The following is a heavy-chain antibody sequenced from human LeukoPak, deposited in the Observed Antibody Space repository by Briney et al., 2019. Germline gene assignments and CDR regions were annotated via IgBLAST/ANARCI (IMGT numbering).Heavy chain of an antibody. V-gene: IGHV3-23*01. J-gene: IGHJ4*02. CDR3: AKSVWGSGSYSIFDY. CDR1: GFTFSSYA. D-gene: IGHD3-10*01. CDR2: ISGSGGST. Sequence: GGSLRLSCAASGFTFSSYAMSWVRQAPGKGLEWVSAISGSGGSTYYADSVKGRFTISRDNSKNTLYLQMNSLRAEDTAVYYCAKSVWGSGSYSIFDYWGQGTLVTVSS.